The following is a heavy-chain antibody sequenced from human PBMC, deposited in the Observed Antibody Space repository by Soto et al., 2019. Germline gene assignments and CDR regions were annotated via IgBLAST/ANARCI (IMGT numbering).Heavy chain of an antibody. V-gene: IGHV4-34*01. CDR2: INHSGST. CDR1: GGSFSGYY. J-gene: IGHJ4*02. D-gene: IGHD2-8*01. Sequence: SETLSLTCAVYGGSFSGYYWSWIRQPPGKGLEWIGEINHSGSTNYNPSLKSRVTISVDTSKNQFSLKLSSVTAADTAVYYCARGDCTNGVCYIGYWGQGTLVTVSS. CDR3: ARGDCTNGVCYIGY.